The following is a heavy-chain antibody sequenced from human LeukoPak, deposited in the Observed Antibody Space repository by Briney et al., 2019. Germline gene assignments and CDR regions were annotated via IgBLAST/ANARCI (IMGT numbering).Heavy chain of an antibody. J-gene: IGHJ4*02. CDR1: GITLSYYG. Sequence: GGSLRLSCAVSGITLSYYGMSWVRQAPGKGLEWVAGISGSGGSTNYADSVKGRFTISRDNRKNTLYLQMNSLRVEDTAVYFCAKRGVVIRVILVGFHKEAYYFDSWGQGALVTVSS. CDR3: AKRGVVIRVILVGFHKEAYYFDS. D-gene: IGHD3-22*01. V-gene: IGHV3-23*01. CDR2: ISGSGGST.